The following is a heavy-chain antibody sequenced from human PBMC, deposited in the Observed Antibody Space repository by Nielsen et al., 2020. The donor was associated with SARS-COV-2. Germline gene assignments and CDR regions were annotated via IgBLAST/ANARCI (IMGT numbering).Heavy chain of an antibody. V-gene: IGHV1-2*02. CDR2: INPNSGGT. Sequence: ASVKVSCKASGYTFTGYYMHWVRQAPGQGLEWMGWINPNSGGTNYAQKFQGRVTMTRDTSISTAYMELSRLRSDDTAVYYCAQIGIVVVPAALHDAFDIWGRGTMVTVSS. CDR3: AQIGIVVVPAALHDAFDI. J-gene: IGHJ3*02. CDR1: GYTFTGYY. D-gene: IGHD2-2*01.